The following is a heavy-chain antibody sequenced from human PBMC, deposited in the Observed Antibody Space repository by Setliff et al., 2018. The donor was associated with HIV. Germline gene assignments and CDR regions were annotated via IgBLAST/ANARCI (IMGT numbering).Heavy chain of an antibody. J-gene: IGHJ5*02. CDR1: GGPLNSRNW. V-gene: IGHV4-4*02. D-gene: IGHD3-10*01. CDR2: VFHSGSA. Sequence: KTSETLSLTCAVSGGPLNSRNWWSWVRQPPGKGLEWIGEVFHSGSANSNASLRSRVMISVDTSKNQFSLKLSAVTAADTAVYYCARDHAFGSGTGFDPWGPGILVTAPQ. CDR3: ARDHAFGSGTGFDP.